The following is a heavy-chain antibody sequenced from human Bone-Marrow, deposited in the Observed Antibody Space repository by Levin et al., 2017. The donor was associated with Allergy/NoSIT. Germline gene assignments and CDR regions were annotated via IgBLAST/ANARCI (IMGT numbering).Heavy chain of an antibody. D-gene: IGHD6-13*01. CDR1: GFTFSSFD. CDR3: ARGLWQHLFDY. CDR2: ISKDGNNG. Sequence: PGGSLRLSCTASGFTFSSFDMYWFRQTPVRGLEWVAVISKDGNNGYSADSVNGRFTISRDISKNTLYLQMNSLRFEDTAVYYCARGLWQHLFDYWGPGTLVTVS. J-gene: IGHJ4*02. V-gene: IGHV3-30-3*01.